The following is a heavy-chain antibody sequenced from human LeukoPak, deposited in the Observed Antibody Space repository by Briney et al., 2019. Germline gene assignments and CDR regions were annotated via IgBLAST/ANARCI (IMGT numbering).Heavy chain of an antibody. CDR1: GFTFDDYA. Sequence: PGRSLRLSCAASGFTFDDYAMHWVRQAPGKGLEWVSGISWNSGSIGYADSVKGRFTISRDNAKNSLYLQMNSLRAEDTALYYCAKDPGSGYYYFDYWGQGTLVNVSS. CDR2: ISWNSGSI. D-gene: IGHD3-22*01. J-gene: IGHJ4*02. V-gene: IGHV3-9*01. CDR3: AKDPGSGYYYFDY.